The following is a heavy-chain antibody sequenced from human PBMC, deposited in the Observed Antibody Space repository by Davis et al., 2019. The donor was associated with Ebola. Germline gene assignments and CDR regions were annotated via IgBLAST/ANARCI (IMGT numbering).Heavy chain of an antibody. Sequence: GGSLRLSCAASGFTFSSYSMNWVRQAPGKGLEWVSSITSSSNYIYYADSVKGRFTISRDNAKNSLYLQMNSLRAEDTAVYYCAREWYHYGSGSYPLDYWGQGTLVTVSS. D-gene: IGHD3-10*01. CDR3: AREWYHYGSGSYPLDY. V-gene: IGHV3-21*01. CDR2: ITSSSNYI. J-gene: IGHJ4*02. CDR1: GFTFSSYS.